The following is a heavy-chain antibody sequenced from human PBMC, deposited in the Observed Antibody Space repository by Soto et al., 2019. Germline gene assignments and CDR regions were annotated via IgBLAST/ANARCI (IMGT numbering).Heavy chain of an antibody. CDR3: ASTLYMAHNDDGMDV. CDR1: GGSVSSGSYY. J-gene: IGHJ6*02. CDR2: IYYSGST. Sequence: SETLSLTCTVSGGSVSSGSYYWSWIRQPPGKGLEWIGYIYYSGSTNYNPSLKSRVTISVDTSKNQFSLKLSSVTAADTAVYYCASTLYMAHNDDGMDVWGQGTTVTVSS. D-gene: IGHD3-16*01. V-gene: IGHV4-61*01.